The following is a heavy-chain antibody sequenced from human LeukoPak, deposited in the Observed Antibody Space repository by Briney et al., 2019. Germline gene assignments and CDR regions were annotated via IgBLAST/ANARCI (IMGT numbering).Heavy chain of an antibody. D-gene: IGHD6-13*01. CDR2: IYHTGST. J-gene: IGHJ4*02. V-gene: IGHV4-38-2*02. Sequence: SETLSLTCTVSGYSISSGYYWGWIRQPPGKGLEWIGSIYHTGSTYYNPSLKSRVTILVDTSKNQFSLKLSSVTAADTAMYYCARHPGIAAQLFDYWGQGTLVTVSS. CDR1: GYSISSGYY. CDR3: ARHPGIAAQLFDY.